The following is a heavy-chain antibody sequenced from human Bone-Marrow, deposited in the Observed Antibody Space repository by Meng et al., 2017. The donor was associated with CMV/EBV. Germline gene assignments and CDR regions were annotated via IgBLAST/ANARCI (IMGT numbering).Heavy chain of an antibody. V-gene: IGHV3-9*01. J-gene: IGHJ6*02. Sequence: SLKISCAASGFTFDDYAMHWVRQAPGKGLVWVSRINSDGSEKYYVDSVKGRFTISRDNAKNSLYLQMNSLRAEDTAVYYCARDLWVLEDTAMVSNYYYYYGMDVWGQGTTVTVSS. CDR1: GFTFDDYA. CDR2: INSDGSEK. CDR3: ARDLWVLEDTAMVSNYYYYYGMDV. D-gene: IGHD5-18*01.